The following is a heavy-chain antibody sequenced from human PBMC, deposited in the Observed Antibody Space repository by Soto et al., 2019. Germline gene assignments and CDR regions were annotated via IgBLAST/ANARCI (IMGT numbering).Heavy chain of an antibody. D-gene: IGHD6-6*01. J-gene: IGHJ4*02. CDR3: ARHGPYSSSPPKYYFDY. V-gene: IGHV4-59*08. Sequence: SETLSLTCSVSGGSISSYYWSWIRQPPGKGLEWIAFIYYSGSTNYNPSLKSRVTISVDTSKNQISLKLSSVTAADTAVYYCARHGPYSSSPPKYYFDYWGQGTLVTVSS. CDR2: IYYSGST. CDR1: GGSISSYY.